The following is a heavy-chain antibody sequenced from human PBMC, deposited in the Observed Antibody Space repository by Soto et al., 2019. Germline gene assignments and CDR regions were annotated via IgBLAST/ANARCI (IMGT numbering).Heavy chain of an antibody. J-gene: IGHJ4*02. Sequence: EVQLLESGGGLVQPGGSLRLSCAASGFTFSIYAMSWVRQAPGKGLEWVSAISGSGDYTYYADSVKGRFAISRDNSKNTLYLQMNSLRAEDTAVYYCAKGLKAVAGTYDYGGQGTLVTVSS. CDR3: AKGLKAVAGTYDY. CDR2: ISGSGDYT. CDR1: GFTFSIYA. D-gene: IGHD6-19*01. V-gene: IGHV3-23*01.